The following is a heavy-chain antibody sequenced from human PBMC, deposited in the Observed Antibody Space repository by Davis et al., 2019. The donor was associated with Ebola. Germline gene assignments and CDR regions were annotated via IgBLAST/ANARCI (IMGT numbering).Heavy chain of an antibody. CDR1: GFTFGNYG. J-gene: IGHJ4*01. Sequence: SLKIPCAASGFTFGNYGMNWVRQAPGKGLEWSAFIPHDGRNIPYAGSVWGRFTISRDTSRNTVHLQMNSLRPEETAVYYCAKDRHPLPNKKIYYFNSWGPGTLVTVSS. CDR3: AKDRHPLPNKKIYYFNS. CDR2: IPHDGRNI. V-gene: IGHV3-30*18. D-gene: IGHD6-6*01.